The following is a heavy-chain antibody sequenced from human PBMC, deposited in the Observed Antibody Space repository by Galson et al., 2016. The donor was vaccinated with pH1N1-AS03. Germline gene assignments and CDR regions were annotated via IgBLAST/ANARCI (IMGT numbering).Heavy chain of an antibody. J-gene: IGHJ4*02. CDR3: VREFEDPQKRVVAFGY. CDR2: MSAYSGET. V-gene: IGHV1-18*01. CDR1: GYTFITYG. Sequence: SVKVSCKASGYTFITYGISWVRQAPGQGLEWMGWMSAYSGETRHAPNFQGRVTMTRDTSTRTAYMDLRSLTSDDTAVYYCVREFEDPQKRVVAFGYWGQGTLVIVSS.